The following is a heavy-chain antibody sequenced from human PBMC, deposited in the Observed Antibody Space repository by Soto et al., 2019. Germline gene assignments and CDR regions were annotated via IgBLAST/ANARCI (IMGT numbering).Heavy chain of an antibody. V-gene: IGHV3-23*01. J-gene: IGHJ6*02. CDR1: GFTFSSYA. CDR2: ISGSGGST. CDR3: ANLPMTAPPDYYYYGMDV. D-gene: IGHD2-21*02. Sequence: GGSLRLSCAASGFTFSSYAMSWVRQAPGKGLEWVSAISGSGGSTYYADSVKGRFTISRDNSKNTLYLQMNSLRAEETAVYYCANLPMTAPPDYYYYGMDVWGQGTTVTVSS.